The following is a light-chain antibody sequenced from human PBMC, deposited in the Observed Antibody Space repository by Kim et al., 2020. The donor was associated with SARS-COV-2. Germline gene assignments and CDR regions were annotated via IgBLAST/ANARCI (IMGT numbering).Light chain of an antibody. CDR3: PQSHTAPLLT. Sequence: DIQMTQSPSSLAASVGDRVTITCRASQNINSFLNWYQQRPGKAPKLLIYAASTLQIGVPSRFSGSGSGTDFTLTITSLQPEDFATYNCPQSHTAPLLTLGGGTKVDIK. J-gene: IGKJ4*01. V-gene: IGKV1-39*01. CDR1: QNINSF. CDR2: AAS.